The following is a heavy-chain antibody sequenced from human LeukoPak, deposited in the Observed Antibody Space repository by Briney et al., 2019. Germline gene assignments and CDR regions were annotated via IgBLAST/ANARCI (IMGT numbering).Heavy chain of an antibody. CDR3: AKHYDYIWGSYRYFDY. V-gene: IGHV3-23*01. D-gene: IGHD3-16*02. CDR1: GFTFSSYA. J-gene: IGHJ4*02. CDR2: ISGSGGST. Sequence: GGSLRLPCAASGFTFSSYAMSWVRQAPGKGLEWVSAISGSGGSTYYADSVKGRFTISRDNSKNTLYLQMNSLRAEDTAVYYCAKHYDYIWGSYRYFDYWGQGTLVTVSS.